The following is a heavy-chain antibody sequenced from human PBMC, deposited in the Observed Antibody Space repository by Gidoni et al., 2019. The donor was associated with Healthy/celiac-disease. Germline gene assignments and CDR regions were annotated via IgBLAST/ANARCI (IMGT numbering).Heavy chain of an antibody. J-gene: IGHJ3*02. Sequence: EVQLLESGGGLVQPGGSLSLSCAASGFTFSSYAMSWVRQAPGKGLEWVSAISGSGGSTYYADSVKGRFTISRDNSKNTLYLQMNSLRAEDTAVYYCAKDLTGEDAFDIWGQGTMVTVSS. CDR3: AKDLTGEDAFDI. CDR1: GFTFSSYA. CDR2: ISGSGGST. V-gene: IGHV3-23*01. D-gene: IGHD3-9*01.